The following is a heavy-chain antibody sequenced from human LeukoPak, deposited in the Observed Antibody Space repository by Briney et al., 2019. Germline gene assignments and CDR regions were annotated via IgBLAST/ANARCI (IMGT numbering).Heavy chain of an antibody. D-gene: IGHD6-13*01. J-gene: IGHJ3*02. CDR1: GGSISSSSYY. CDR3: ARTEEAADDAFDI. CDR2: IYYSGST. V-gene: IGHV4-39*07. Sequence: KPSETLSLTCTVSGGSISSSSYYWGWIRQPPGKGLERIGSIYYSGSTYYNPSLKSRVTISVDTSKNQFSLKLSSVTAADTAVYYCARTEEAADDAFDIWGQGTMVTVSS.